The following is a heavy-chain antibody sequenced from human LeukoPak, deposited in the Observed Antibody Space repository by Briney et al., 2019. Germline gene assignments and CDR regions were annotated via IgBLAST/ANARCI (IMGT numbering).Heavy chain of an antibody. CDR3: AKDVGATITSGGYYFDH. CDR1: GFTLSSYA. V-gene: IGHV3-23*01. J-gene: IGHJ4*02. Sequence: GGSLRLSCAASGFTLSSYALSWVRQAPGKGLEWVSSSSGSDGSAYYADSVKGRFTISRDTSRNSLYLRMHSLRPEDTAVYYCAKDVGATITSGGYYFDHWGQGALVTVSS. CDR2: SSGSDGSA. D-gene: IGHD5-12*01.